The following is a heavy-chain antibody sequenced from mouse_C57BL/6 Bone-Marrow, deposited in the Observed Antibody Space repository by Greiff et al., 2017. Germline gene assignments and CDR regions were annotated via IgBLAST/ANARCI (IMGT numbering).Heavy chain of an antibody. Sequence: VQLQQSGAELARPGASVKLSCKASGYTFTSYGISWVKQRTGQGLEWIGEIYPRSGNTYYNEKFKGEATLTADKSSSTAYMELRSLTSEDSAVYFCARVRTVVSEYWGQGTTLTVSS. CDR1: GYTFTSYG. V-gene: IGHV1-81*01. CDR3: ARVRTVVSEY. J-gene: IGHJ2*01. CDR2: IYPRSGNT. D-gene: IGHD1-1*01.